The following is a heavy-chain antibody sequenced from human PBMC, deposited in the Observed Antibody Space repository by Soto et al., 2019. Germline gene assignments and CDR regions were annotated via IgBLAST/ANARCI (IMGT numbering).Heavy chain of an antibody. CDR3: ARRPLVGLMGDYGMDV. D-gene: IGHD1-26*01. Sequence: GGSLRLSCAASGFSFSNYGMHWVRQAPGKGLEWVAVIWDDGNTEYYADSVRGRFTISRDNSMNTLYLQMNSLRAEDTAVYYCARRPLVGLMGDYGMDVWGQGTTVTVSS. CDR2: IWDDGNTE. J-gene: IGHJ6*02. V-gene: IGHV3-33*01. CDR1: GFSFSNYG.